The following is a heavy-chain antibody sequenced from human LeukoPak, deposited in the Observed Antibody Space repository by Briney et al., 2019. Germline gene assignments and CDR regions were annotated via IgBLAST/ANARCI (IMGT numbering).Heavy chain of an antibody. D-gene: IGHD3-10*02. J-gene: IGHJ6*04. V-gene: IGHV3-9*01. Sequence: GTSLRLSCAASGFTFDDYAMHWVRQVPGKGLEWVSGISWKSDSMRYADSVKGRFTVSRDNAKNSLYLQMNSLRAEDTAVYYCAELGITMIGGVWGKGTTVTISS. CDR3: AELGITMIGGV. CDR1: GFTFDDYA. CDR2: ISWKSDSM.